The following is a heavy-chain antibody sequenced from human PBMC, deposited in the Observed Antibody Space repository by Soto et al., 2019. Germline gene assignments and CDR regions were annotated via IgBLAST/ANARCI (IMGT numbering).Heavy chain of an antibody. Sequence: LRLSCAASGFTFSSYSMDWGRQAPGKGLEWVSAISCNGSYKYYADSVKGRFTISRDNSKNPLYLQMNSLRAEDTAVYYCARAENGDYDNWFDPWGQGTLVTVSS. CDR2: ISCNGSYK. D-gene: IGHD4-17*01. CDR3: ARAENGDYDNWFDP. V-gene: IGHV3-21*01. J-gene: IGHJ5*02. CDR1: GFTFSSYS.